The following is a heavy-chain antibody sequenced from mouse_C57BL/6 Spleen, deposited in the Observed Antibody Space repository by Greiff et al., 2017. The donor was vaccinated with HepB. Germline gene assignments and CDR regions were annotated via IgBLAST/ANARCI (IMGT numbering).Heavy chain of an antibody. V-gene: IGHV1-69*01. Sequence: QVQLKQPGAELVMPGASVKLSCKASGYTFTSYWMHWVKQRPGQGLEWIGEIDPSDSYTNYNQKFKGKSTLTVDKSSSTAYMQLSSLTSEDSAVYYCARGGYGYDEEGDYWGQGTTLTVSS. CDR2: IDPSDSYT. CDR3: ARGGYGYDEEGDY. D-gene: IGHD2-2*01. J-gene: IGHJ2*01. CDR1: GYTFTSYW.